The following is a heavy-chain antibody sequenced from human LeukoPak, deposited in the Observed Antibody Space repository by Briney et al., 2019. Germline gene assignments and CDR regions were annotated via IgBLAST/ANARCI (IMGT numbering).Heavy chain of an antibody. CDR3: ARDPWGYIAVADH. J-gene: IGHJ4*02. D-gene: IGHD6-19*01. CDR2: ISSSSSTI. Sequence: GGSLRLSCAASGFTFSSYSMNWVRQAPGKGLEWVSYISSSSSTIYYADSVKGRFTISRDNAKNSLYLQMNSLRAEDTAVYYCARDPWGYIAVADHWGQGTLVTVPS. CDR1: GFTFSSYS. V-gene: IGHV3-48*01.